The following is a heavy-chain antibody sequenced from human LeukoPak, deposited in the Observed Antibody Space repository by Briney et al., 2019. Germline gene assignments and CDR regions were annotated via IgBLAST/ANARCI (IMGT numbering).Heavy chain of an antibody. CDR2: IYYSGST. CDR3: ARYYDFWSGYPADDAFDI. V-gene: IGHV4-59*01. Sequence: PSETLSLTCTVSGGSISSYYWSWIRQPPGKGLEWIGYIYYSGSTNYNPSLESRVTISVDTSKNQFSLKLSSVTAADTAVYYCARYYDFWSGYPADDAFDIWGQGTMVTVSS. CDR1: GGSISSYY. D-gene: IGHD3-3*01. J-gene: IGHJ3*02.